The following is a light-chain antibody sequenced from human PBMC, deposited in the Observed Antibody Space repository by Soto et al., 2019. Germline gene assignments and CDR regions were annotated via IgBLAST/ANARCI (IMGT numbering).Light chain of an antibody. J-gene: IGKJ1*01. Sequence: ENVLTQSPGTLSLSPGERATLSCRASQSVSSRFLAWYQQKPGQAPRLLMYGASNRATGIPDRFSGTGSGTDFTLTISRLEPEDFALYYCQHYNNWPTFGQGTKVEIK. CDR3: QHYNNWPT. CDR1: QSVSSRF. V-gene: IGKV3-20*01. CDR2: GAS.